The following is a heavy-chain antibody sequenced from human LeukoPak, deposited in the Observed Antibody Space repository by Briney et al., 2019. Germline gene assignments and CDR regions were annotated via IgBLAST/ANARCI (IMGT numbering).Heavy chain of an antibody. CDR1: GYTFTSYG. CDR2: ISAYNGNT. D-gene: IGHD5-18*01. J-gene: IGHJ4*02. Sequence: EASVKVSCKASGYTFTSYGIGWVRQAPGQGLEWMGWISAYNGNTNYAQKLQGRVTMTTDTSTSTAYMELRSLRSDDTAVYYCARGTAMSFLYYFDYWGQGTLVTVSS. V-gene: IGHV1-18*04. CDR3: ARGTAMSFLYYFDY.